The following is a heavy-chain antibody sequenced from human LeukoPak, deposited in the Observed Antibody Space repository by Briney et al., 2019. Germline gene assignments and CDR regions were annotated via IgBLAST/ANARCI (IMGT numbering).Heavy chain of an antibody. J-gene: IGHJ4*02. Sequence: HSGGSLRLSCSASGFPFNTHFMHWVRQTPGKALEYVSTISTNGETTFYADSVTGRFTISRDNSQNTLYLQMSSLRPDDTAVYYCVKDLSGTWSFDYWGQGTLVTVSS. CDR2: ISTNGETT. CDR1: GFPFNTHF. D-gene: IGHD1-26*01. V-gene: IGHV3-64D*06. CDR3: VKDLSGTWSFDY.